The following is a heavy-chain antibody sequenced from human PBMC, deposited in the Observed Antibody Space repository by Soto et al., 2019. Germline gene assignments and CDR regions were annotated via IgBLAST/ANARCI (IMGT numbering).Heavy chain of an antibody. D-gene: IGHD6-13*01. Sequence: QVQLVQSGAEVKKPGSSVKVSCKASGGTFSSYAISWVRQAPGLGLEWMGGIIPIFGTANYAQKVQGRVTITADECTSSAYMELSSLRSEDTALYYCARERIAAAGIRYFDLWGRGTLVTVSS. CDR2: IIPIFGTA. J-gene: IGHJ2*01. CDR1: GGTFSSYA. CDR3: ARERIAAAGIRYFDL. V-gene: IGHV1-69*01.